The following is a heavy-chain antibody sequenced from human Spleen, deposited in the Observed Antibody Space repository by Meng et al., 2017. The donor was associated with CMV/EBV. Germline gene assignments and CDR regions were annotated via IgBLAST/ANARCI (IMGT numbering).Heavy chain of an antibody. CDR2: ISSFGTTI. CDR3: ARDPRPFWSGYFDAFDI. D-gene: IGHD3-3*01. V-gene: IGHV3-48*03. CDR1: GFSFSDSE. Sequence: GGSLRLSCAASGFSFSDSEMDWVRQAPGKGLEWVSYISSFGTTIFYPDSVKGRFTISRDNAKNSLYLQMNSLRAEDTAVYYCARDPRPFWSGYFDAFDIWGQGTMVTVSS. J-gene: IGHJ3*02.